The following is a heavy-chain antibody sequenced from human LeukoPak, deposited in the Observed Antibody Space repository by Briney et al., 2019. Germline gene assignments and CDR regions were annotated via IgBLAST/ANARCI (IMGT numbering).Heavy chain of an antibody. CDR2: INPSGGST. CDR3: ARDWNVERWLQLSPD. V-gene: IGHV1-46*01. CDR1: GYTFTSYY. J-gene: IGHJ4*02. Sequence: GASVKVSCKASGYTFTSYYMHWVRQAPGQGLEWMGIINPSGGSTSYAQKFQGRVTMTRDTSTSTVYMELSSLRSEDTAVYYCARDWNVERWLQLSPDWGQGTLVTVSS. D-gene: IGHD5-24*01.